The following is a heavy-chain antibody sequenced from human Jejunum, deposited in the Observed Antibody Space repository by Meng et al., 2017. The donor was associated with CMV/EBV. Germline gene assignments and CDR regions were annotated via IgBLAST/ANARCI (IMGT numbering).Heavy chain of an antibody. Sequence: VQCVESGGGLVEPGGSLRLSCKASGFSFSDYYMPWIRHTPGKGPEWLAYISGSSTVTNYADSVKGRFTISRDNVNNLLYLQMNSLRADDTAVYYCTRDPRACDYWGQGTLVTVSS. CDR2: ISGSSTVT. CDR3: TRDPRACDY. V-gene: IGHV3-11*05. J-gene: IGHJ4*02. CDR1: GFSFSDYY.